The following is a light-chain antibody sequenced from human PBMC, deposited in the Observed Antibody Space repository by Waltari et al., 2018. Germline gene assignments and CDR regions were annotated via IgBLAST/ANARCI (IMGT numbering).Light chain of an antibody. CDR2: DAS. Sequence: IQMTHSPSTLSASVGDKLTTTCRASQTVTNWLAWYQLKPGMAPKLLIFDASTLKSGVPSRFSGSGSETEFTLTISSLQPDDFATYFCQHYNTLSVSFGQGTKVEVK. CDR3: QHYNTLSVS. V-gene: IGKV1-5*03. CDR1: QTVTNW. J-gene: IGKJ1*01.